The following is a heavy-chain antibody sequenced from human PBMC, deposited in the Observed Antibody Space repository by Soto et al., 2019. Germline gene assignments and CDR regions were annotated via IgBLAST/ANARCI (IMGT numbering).Heavy chain of an antibody. CDR2: IRSKANSYAT. CDR3: TSPTVTTGYYYYYGMDV. Sequence: PGGSLRLSCAASGFTFSGSAMHWVRQAPGKGLKWVGRIRSKANSYATAYAASVKGRFTISRDDSKNTAYLQMNSLKTEDTAVYYCTSPTVTTGYYYYYGMDVWGQGTTVTVSS. D-gene: IGHD4-17*01. CDR1: GFTFSGSA. J-gene: IGHJ6*02. V-gene: IGHV3-73*01.